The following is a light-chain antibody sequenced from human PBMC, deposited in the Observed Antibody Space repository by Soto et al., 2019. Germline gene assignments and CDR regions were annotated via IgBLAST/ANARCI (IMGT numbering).Light chain of an antibody. CDR1: SGHSTSA. V-gene: IGLV4-69*01. J-gene: IGLJ2*01. CDR3: QTWDSGIVV. Sequence: QSVLTQWPSASASLGASVKLTCTLSSGHSTSAITWHQHRPERGPRYLMKVNSDGSHSRGDGIPDRFSGSNSGAELYLTISSLQSEDEANYYCQTWDSGIVVFGGGTKLTVL. CDR2: VNSDGSH.